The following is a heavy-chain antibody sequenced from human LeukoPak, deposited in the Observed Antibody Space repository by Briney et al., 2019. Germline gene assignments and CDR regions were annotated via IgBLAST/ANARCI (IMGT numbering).Heavy chain of an antibody. CDR2: INPNSGGT. V-gene: IGHV1-2*06. D-gene: IGHD3-22*01. J-gene: IGHJ4*02. CDR3: ARSLYYYDSSGYYEIDY. CDR1: GYTFTGYY. Sequence: ASVKVSCKASGYTFTGYYMHWVRQAPGQGLEWMGRINPNSGGTNYAQKFQGRVTMTRDTSISTAYMELSRLRSDDTAVYYCARSLYYYDSSGYYEIDYWGQGTLVTVS.